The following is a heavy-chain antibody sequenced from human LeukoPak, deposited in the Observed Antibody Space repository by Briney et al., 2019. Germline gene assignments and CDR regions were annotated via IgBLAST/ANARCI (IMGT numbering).Heavy chain of an antibody. V-gene: IGHV4-59*01. CDR1: GGSISSYH. J-gene: IGHJ3*02. D-gene: IGHD6-19*01. CDR2: ISYSGST. Sequence: SETLSLTCTVSGGSISSYHWSWIRQPPGKGLEWIGYISYSGSTNSNPSLKGRVTISVDTSKNHFSLKLSSVTAADTAVYYCAKGGWYSDIWGQGTMVTVSS. CDR3: AKGGWYSDI.